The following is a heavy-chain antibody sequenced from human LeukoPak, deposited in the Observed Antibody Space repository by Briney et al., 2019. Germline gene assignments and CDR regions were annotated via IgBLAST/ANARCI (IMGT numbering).Heavy chain of an antibody. Sequence: PGGSLRLSCAASGFTFVGYDMGWVRQAPGKGLEWISYISSDSGTIYHADSVKGQFTISRDNAKNSLYLQLNSLRDEDTAVYYCARISNYHFDYWGQGTLVTVSS. J-gene: IGHJ4*02. CDR2: ISSDSGTI. D-gene: IGHD4/OR15-4a*01. CDR1: GFTFVGYD. CDR3: ARISNYHFDY. V-gene: IGHV3-48*02.